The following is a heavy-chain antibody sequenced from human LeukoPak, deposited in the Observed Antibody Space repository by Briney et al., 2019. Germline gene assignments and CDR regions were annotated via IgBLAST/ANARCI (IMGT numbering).Heavy chain of an antibody. J-gene: IGHJ4*02. CDR1: GGSISSHY. D-gene: IGHD2-2*01. V-gene: IGHV4-59*11. CDR2: IYYSGST. CDR3: AREYCRSTSCYHLEV. Sequence: SETLSLTCTVSGGSISSHYWSWIRQPPGKGLEWIGHIYYSGSTNYNPSLKSRVPISVDTSRNQFSLKLSSVTAADTAVYYCAREYCRSTSCYHLEVWGRGTLATVSS.